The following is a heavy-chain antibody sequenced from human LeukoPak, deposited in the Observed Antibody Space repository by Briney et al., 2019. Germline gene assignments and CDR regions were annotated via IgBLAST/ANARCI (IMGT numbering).Heavy chain of an antibody. CDR2: IYYSGST. V-gene: IGHV4-59*01. Sequence: SETLSLTCTVSGGSISSYYWSWIRQPPGKGLEWIGYIYYSGSTNYNPSLKSRVTISVDTSKNQFSLKLSSVTAADTAVYYCARVLSDKWFGGNWFDPWGQGTLVTVSS. J-gene: IGHJ5*02. D-gene: IGHD3-10*01. CDR3: ARVLSDKWFGGNWFDP. CDR1: GGSISSYY.